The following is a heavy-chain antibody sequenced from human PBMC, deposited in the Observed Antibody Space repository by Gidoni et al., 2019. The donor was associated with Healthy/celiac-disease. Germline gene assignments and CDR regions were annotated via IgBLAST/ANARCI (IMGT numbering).Heavy chain of an antibody. V-gene: IGHV4-59*01. Sequence: QVQLQESGPGLVKPSETLSLTCTVSGGSISSYYWSWIRQPPGKGLEWIGDIYYSGSTNYNPSLKSRVTISVDTSKNQFSLKLSSVTAADTAVYYCARGTYYDYIGGSIRPSVNYGMDVWGQGTTVTVSS. CDR2: IYYSGST. CDR1: GGSISSYY. CDR3: ARGTYYDYIGGSIRPSVNYGMDV. J-gene: IGHJ6*02. D-gene: IGHD3-16*01.